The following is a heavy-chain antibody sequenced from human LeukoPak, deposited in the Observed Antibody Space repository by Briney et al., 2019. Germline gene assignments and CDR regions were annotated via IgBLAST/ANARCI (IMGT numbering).Heavy chain of an antibody. CDR2: ISWNSGSI. CDR1: GFTFDDYA. CDR3: AKAEYAFDI. Sequence: GRSLRLSCAASGFTFDDYAMHWVRQAPGKGLEWVSGISWNSGSIGHADSVKGRFTISRDNAKNSLYLQMNSLRAEDTALYYCAKAEYAFDIWGQGTMVTVSS. V-gene: IGHV3-9*01. J-gene: IGHJ3*02.